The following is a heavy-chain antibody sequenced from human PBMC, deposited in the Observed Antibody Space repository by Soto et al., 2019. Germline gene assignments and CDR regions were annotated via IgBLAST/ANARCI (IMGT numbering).Heavy chain of an antibody. CDR3: AKEAGTVTGAAAGNRGAFDI. D-gene: IGHD6-13*01. CDR2: ISGSGGST. J-gene: IGHJ3*02. CDR1: GFTFSSYA. Sequence: GGSLRLSCAASGFTFSSYAMSWVRQAPGKGLEWVSAISGSGGSTYYADSVKGRFTISRDNSKNTLYLQMNSLRAEDTAVYYGAKEAGTVTGAAAGNRGAFDIWGQGTMVTVSS. V-gene: IGHV3-23*01.